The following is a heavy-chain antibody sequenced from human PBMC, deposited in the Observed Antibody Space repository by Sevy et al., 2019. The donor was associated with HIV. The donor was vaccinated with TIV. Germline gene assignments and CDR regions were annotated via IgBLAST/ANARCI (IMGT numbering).Heavy chain of an antibody. CDR2: ISYDGSNK. D-gene: IGHD6-13*01. CDR1: GFIFISNA. CDR3: ARVPGAVIAAGPYHFDY. V-gene: IGHV3-30*04. J-gene: IGHJ4*02. Sequence: GGSLRLSCAASGFIFISNAMHWVRQAPGKGLEWVSVISYDGSNKEYADSVKGRFTISRDNAKNTLYLQMNSPRPEDTAVYYCARVPGAVIAAGPYHFDYWGQGTLVTVSS.